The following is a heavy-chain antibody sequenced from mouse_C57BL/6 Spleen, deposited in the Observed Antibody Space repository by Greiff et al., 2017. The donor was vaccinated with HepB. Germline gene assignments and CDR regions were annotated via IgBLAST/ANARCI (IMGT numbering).Heavy chain of an antibody. CDR1: GYTFTSYG. CDR3: ARGYYGSSYVDYFDY. V-gene: IGHV1-81*01. CDR2: IYPRSGNT. Sequence: VHLVESGAELARPGASVKLSCKASGYTFTSYGISWVKQRTGQGLEWIGEIYPRSGNTYYNEKFKGKATLTADKSSSTAYMELRSLTSEDSAVYFCARGYYGSSYVDYFDYWGQCTTLTVSS. J-gene: IGHJ2*01. D-gene: IGHD1-1*01.